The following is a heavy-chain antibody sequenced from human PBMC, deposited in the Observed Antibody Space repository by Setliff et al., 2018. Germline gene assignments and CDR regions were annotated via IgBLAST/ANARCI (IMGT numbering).Heavy chain of an antibody. Sequence: PGGSLRLSCAASGFTFSSYGMNWVRQAPGKGLEWVANIKQDGSEKYYVDSVKGRFTISRDNAKNSLYLQMNSLRAEDTAVYYCARVIYFYYMDVWGKGTTVTVSS. V-gene: IGHV3-7*01. CDR2: IKQDGSEK. J-gene: IGHJ6*03. CDR3: ARVIYFYYMDV. CDR1: GFTFSSYG.